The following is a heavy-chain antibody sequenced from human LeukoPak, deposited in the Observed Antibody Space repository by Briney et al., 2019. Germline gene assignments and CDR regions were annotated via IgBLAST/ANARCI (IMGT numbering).Heavy chain of an antibody. V-gene: IGHV3-53*01. Sequence: HPGGSLRLSCAASGFTVSSNYMSWVRQAPGKGLEWVSVIYSGGSTYYADSVKGRFTISRDNSKNTLYLQMNSLRAEDTAVYYCAKDQARLRLGELSFDAFDVWGQGTMVTVSS. D-gene: IGHD3-16*02. CDR3: AKDQARLRLGELSFDAFDV. J-gene: IGHJ3*01. CDR1: GFTVSSNY. CDR2: IYSGGST.